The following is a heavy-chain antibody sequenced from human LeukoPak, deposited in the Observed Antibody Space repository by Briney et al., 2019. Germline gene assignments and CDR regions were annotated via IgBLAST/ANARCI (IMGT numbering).Heavy chain of an antibody. CDR3: ARSDTGTVCGSGSLMNY. V-gene: IGHV4-59*01. J-gene: IGHJ4*02. CDR2: IYYSGST. Sequence: PSETLSLTCTVSGGSISSYYWSWIRQPPGKGLEWIGYIYYSGSTNYNPSLKSRVTISVDTSKNQFSLKLSSVTAADTAVYYCARSDTGTVCGSGSLMNYWGQGTLVTVSS. CDR1: GGSISSYY. D-gene: IGHD3-10*01.